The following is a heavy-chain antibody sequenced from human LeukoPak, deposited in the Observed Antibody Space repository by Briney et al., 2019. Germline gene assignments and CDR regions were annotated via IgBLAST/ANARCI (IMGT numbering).Heavy chain of an antibody. Sequence: GGSLRLSCAASGFTFSSYAMSWVRQAPGKGLEWVSAISGSGGSTYYADSVKGRFTIFRDNSKNTLYLQMNSLRAEDTAVYYCAKDQKQWLVYDAFDIWGQGTMVTVSS. D-gene: IGHD6-19*01. CDR2: ISGSGGST. J-gene: IGHJ3*02. CDR1: GFTFSSYA. CDR3: AKDQKQWLVYDAFDI. V-gene: IGHV3-23*01.